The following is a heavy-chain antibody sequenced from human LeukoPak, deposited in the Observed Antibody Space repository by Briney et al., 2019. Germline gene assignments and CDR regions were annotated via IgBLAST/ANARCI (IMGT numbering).Heavy chain of an antibody. J-gene: IGHJ4*02. CDR1: GFTITTNY. CDR3: ARDSPAVAGLFDY. D-gene: IGHD6-19*01. V-gene: IGHV3-53*01. CDR2: IYGDDET. Sequence: GGSLRLSCAASGFTITTNYMNWVRQAPGKGLEWVSVIYGDDETNYADSVKGRFTISRDNSKNTLYLQMNSLRADDTAVYYCARDSPAVAGLFDYWGQGTLVTVSS.